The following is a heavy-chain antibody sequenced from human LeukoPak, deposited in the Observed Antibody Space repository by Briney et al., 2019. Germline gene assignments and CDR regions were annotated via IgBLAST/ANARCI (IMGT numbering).Heavy chain of an antibody. V-gene: IGHV3-23*01. J-gene: IGHJ3*02. CDR3: ARDCSSGYYDFWSGYWAFDI. CDR1: GFTFSNYD. CDR2: FRASDDTT. D-gene: IGHD3-3*01. Sequence: PGGSLRLSCAASGFTFSNYDMSWVRQAPGKGLEWVSSFRASDDTTYYADSVKGRFTISRDNSKNTLYLQMNSLRVEDTAVYYCARDCSSGYYDFWSGYWAFDIWGQGTMVTVSS.